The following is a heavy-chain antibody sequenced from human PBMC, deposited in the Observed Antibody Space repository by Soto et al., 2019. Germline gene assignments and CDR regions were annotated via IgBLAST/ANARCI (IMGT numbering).Heavy chain of an antibody. J-gene: IGHJ4*02. Sequence: SETLSLTCTVSGGSISSGGYYWSWIRQHPGKGLEWIGYIYYSGSTYYNPSLKSRVTISVDTSKNQFSLKLSSVTAADTAVYYCAGQDRSPYYDILTGPNYWGQGTLVTVSS. CDR3: AGQDRSPYYDILTGPNY. D-gene: IGHD3-9*01. CDR1: GGSISSGGYY. V-gene: IGHV4-31*03. CDR2: IYYSGST.